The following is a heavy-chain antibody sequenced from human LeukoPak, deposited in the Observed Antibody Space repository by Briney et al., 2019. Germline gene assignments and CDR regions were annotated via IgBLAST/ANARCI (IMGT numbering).Heavy chain of an antibody. V-gene: IGHV3-30*02. Sequence: GGSLRLSCAASGFTFSSYGMHWVRQAPGKGLEWVAFIRYDGSNKYYADSVKGRFTISRDNSKNTLYLQMNSLRAEDTAVYYCPRDGEAVAGTGGYWGQGTLVTVSS. CDR1: GFTFSSYG. J-gene: IGHJ4*02. CDR3: PRDGEAVAGTGGY. D-gene: IGHD6-19*01. CDR2: IRYDGSNK.